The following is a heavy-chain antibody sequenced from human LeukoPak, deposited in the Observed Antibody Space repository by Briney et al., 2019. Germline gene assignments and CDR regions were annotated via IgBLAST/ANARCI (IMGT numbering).Heavy chain of an antibody. CDR2: ISGSGANT. D-gene: IGHD2-15*01. Sequence: PGGSLRLSCAASGFTFSSYAMSWVRQAPGKGLEWVSAISGSGANTYFADSVKGRFTISRDNSKNTLYLQMNSLRAEDTAVYYCAKVRNSNTRYFGLWGRGTLVTLSS. V-gene: IGHV3-23*01. CDR1: GFTFSSYA. J-gene: IGHJ2*01. CDR3: AKVRNSNTRYFGL.